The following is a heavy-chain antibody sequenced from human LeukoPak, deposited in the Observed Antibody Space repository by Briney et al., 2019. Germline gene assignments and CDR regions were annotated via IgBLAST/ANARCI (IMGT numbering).Heavy chain of an antibody. Sequence: GGSLRLSCAASGFTFSNYWMSWVRQAPGKGLEWVANIKEDGSEKYYVGSVKGRFTISRDNAKNSLYLQMNSLRAEDTAVYYCASYDCSGGSCSFYFDHWGQGTLVTVSS. J-gene: IGHJ4*02. D-gene: IGHD2-15*01. CDR3: ASYDCSGGSCSFYFDH. V-gene: IGHV3-7*02. CDR1: GFTFSNYW. CDR2: IKEDGSEK.